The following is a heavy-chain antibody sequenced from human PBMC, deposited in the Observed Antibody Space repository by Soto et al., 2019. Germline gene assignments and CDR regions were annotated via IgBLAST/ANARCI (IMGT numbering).Heavy chain of an antibody. D-gene: IGHD6-13*01. CDR3: ARDLGIAAAGTEFDY. J-gene: IGHJ4*02. Sequence: EVQLVESGGGLVKPGGSLRLSCAASGFTFSSYSMNWVRQAPGKGLEWVSSISSSSSYIYYADSVKGRFTISRDNAKNARYLQMNSLRAEDTAVYYCARDLGIAAAGTEFDYWGQGTLVTVSS. CDR2: ISSSSSYI. V-gene: IGHV3-21*01. CDR1: GFTFSSYS.